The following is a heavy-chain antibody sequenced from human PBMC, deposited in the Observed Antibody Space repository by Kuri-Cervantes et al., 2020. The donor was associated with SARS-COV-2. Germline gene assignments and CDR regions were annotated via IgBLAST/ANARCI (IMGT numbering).Heavy chain of an antibody. Sequence: ASVKVSCKASGYTFTTYGITWVRQAPGQGLEWMGWISTYNANADYAQKLQGRVTMTTDTSTSTAYMELRSLRSDDTAVYYCARDHFDFWSGHSYYYHPLDVWGQGTTVTVSS. D-gene: IGHD3-3*01. J-gene: IGHJ6*02. CDR3: ARDHFDFWSGHSYYYHPLDV. CDR2: ISTYNANA. V-gene: IGHV1-18*04. CDR1: GYTFTTYG.